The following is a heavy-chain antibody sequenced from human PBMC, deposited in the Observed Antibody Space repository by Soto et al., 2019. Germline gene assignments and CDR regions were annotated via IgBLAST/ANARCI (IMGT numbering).Heavy chain of an antibody. J-gene: IGHJ6*02. V-gene: IGHV1-2*04. CDR3: ARDVNKRSIAARTYYYYYGMDV. D-gene: IGHD6-6*01. Sequence: ASVKVSCKASGYTFTGYYMHWVRQAPGQGLEWMGWINPNSGGTNYAQKFQGWVTMTRDTSISTAYMELSRLRSDDTAVYYCARDVNKRSIAARTYYYYYGMDVWGQGTKVTVSS. CDR2: INPNSGGT. CDR1: GYTFTGYY.